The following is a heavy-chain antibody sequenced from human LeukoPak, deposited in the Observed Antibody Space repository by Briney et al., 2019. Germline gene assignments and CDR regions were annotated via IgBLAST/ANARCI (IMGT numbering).Heavy chain of an antibody. V-gene: IGHV3-30-3*01. J-gene: IGHJ3*02. CDR3: ARERPVAAVPAFDI. CDR1: GFTFSSYA. Sequence: GGSLRLSCAASGFTFSSYAMHWVRQAPGKGLEWVAVISYDGSNKYYADSVKGRFTISRDNSKNTLYLQMNSLRAEDTAVYYCARERPVAAVPAFDIWGQGTMVTVSS. CDR2: ISYDGSNK. D-gene: IGHD6-19*01.